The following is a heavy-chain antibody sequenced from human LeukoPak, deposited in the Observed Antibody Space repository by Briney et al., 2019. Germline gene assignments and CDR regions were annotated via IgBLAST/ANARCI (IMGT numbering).Heavy chain of an antibody. J-gene: IGHJ6*03. CDR3: AREGNYDSSGYPMDV. CDR1: GGSISSYY. V-gene: IGHV4-59*01. Sequence: PSETLSLTCTVSGGSISSYYWSWIRQPPGKGLEWIGYIYYSGSTNYNPSLKSRVTISVDTAKNQFSLKLSSVPAADTAVYYCAREGNYDSSGYPMDVWGKGTTVTVSS. CDR2: IYYSGST. D-gene: IGHD3-22*01.